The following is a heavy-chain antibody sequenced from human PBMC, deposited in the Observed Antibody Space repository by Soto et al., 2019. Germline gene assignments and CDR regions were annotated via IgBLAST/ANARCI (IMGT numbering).Heavy chain of an antibody. CDR2: VYYRGST. J-gene: IGHJ4*02. V-gene: IGHV4-31*03. Sequence: QVQLQESGPGLVKPSQTLSLTCTVSGGSISSGGYYWSWIRQQPGKGLEWIGSVYYRGSTYYKPSLQSRVTMSVDTSKNQFSLKLSSVTAADTALYYCARGHPGRDGYNPFFDYWGQGTLVTVSS. CDR3: ARGHPGRDGYNPFFDY. D-gene: IGHD5-12*01. CDR1: GGSISSGGYY.